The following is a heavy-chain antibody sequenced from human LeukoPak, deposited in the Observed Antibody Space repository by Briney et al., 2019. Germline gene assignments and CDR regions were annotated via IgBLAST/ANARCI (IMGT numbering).Heavy chain of an antibody. CDR2: IDWDDDK. V-gene: IGHV2-70*11. D-gene: IGHD2-15*01. CDR3: ARALPYCTVDNCYSQDAFDI. J-gene: IGHJ3*02. Sequence: SGPALVKPTQTLTLTCTFSGFSLSTSGLCVSWIRQPPGKALEWLARIDWDDDKYYSTSLKTRLTISMDTSKTQVVLTMTNMDPVDTATYYCARALPYCTVDNCYSQDAFDIWGQGTVVTVSS. CDR1: GFSLSTSGLC.